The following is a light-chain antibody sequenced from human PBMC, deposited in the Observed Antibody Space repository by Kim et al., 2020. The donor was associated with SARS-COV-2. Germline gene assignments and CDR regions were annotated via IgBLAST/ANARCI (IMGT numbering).Light chain of an antibody. CDR1: SSDVGGYNY. J-gene: IGLJ1*01. CDR2: EVS. CDR3: SSYAGSNNLL. V-gene: IGLV2-8*01. Sequence: SALTQPPSASGSPGQSVPISCTGTSSDVGGYNYVSWYQQHPGKAPKLMIYEVSKRSSGVPDRFSGSKSGNTASLTVSGLQAEDEADYYCSSYAGSNNLLFGTGTKVTVL.